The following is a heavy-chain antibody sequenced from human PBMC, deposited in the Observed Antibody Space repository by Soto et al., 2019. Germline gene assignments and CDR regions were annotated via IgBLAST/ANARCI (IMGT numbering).Heavy chain of an antibody. CDR2: IIPIFGTA. Sequence: SVKVSCKASGGTFSSYAISWVRQAPGQGLEWMGGIIPIFGTANYAQKFQGRVTITADESTSTAYMELSSLRSEDTAVYYCARVKGGYSYGSLYYYYGMDVWGQGXTVTVSS. CDR3: ARVKGGYSYGSLYYYYGMDV. CDR1: GGTFSSYA. J-gene: IGHJ6*02. V-gene: IGHV1-69*13. D-gene: IGHD5-18*01.